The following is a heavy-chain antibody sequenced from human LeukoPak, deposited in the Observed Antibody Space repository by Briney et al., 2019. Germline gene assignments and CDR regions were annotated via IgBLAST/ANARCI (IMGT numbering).Heavy chain of an antibody. CDR1: GFTFTTYW. CDR3: ARHLSGVTGYTYGRGIDY. J-gene: IGHJ4*02. CDR2: IKQDGSEK. V-gene: IGHV3-7*01. D-gene: IGHD5-18*01. Sequence: PGGSLRLSCEASGFTFTTYWMGWVRQAPGKGLEWVANIKQDGSEKYYVDSVKGRFTISRDNAKNSLSLQMNSLRAEDTAVYYCARHLSGVTGYTYGRGIDYWGQGTLVTVSS.